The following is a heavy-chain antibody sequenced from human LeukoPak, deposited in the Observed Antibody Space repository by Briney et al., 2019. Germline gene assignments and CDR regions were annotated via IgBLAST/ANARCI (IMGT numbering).Heavy chain of an antibody. Sequence: SETLSLTCTVSGGSISRYYWSWIRQPPGKGLEWIGYIYYSGSTNYNPSLKSRVTISVDTSKNQFSLKLSSVTAADTAVYYCARVESYYVESWFDPWGQGTLVTVSS. V-gene: IGHV4-59*01. D-gene: IGHD1-26*01. CDR3: ARVESYYVESWFDP. CDR1: GGSISRYY. CDR2: IYYSGST. J-gene: IGHJ5*02.